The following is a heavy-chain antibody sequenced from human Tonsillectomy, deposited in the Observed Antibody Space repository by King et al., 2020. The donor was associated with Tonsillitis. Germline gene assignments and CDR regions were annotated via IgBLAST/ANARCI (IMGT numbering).Heavy chain of an antibody. CDR2: ISSSGRTI. V-gene: IGHV3-48*01. J-gene: IGHJ4*02. Sequence: VQLVESGGGLVQPGGSLRLSCAASAFIFSDYSINWVRQDPGEGLEWVSYISSSGRTIYYADSVKGRFTVSRDNAKNSLYLQMNSLRAEETSVYYCARGYVDSALISPFDFWGQGTLVTVSS. CDR1: AFIFSDYS. D-gene: IGHD5-18*01. CDR3: ARGYVDSALISPFDF.